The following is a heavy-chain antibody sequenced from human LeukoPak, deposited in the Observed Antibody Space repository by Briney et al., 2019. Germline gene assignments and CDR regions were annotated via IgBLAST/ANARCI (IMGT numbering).Heavy chain of an antibody. D-gene: IGHD6-13*01. V-gene: IGHV4-39*01. CDR2: IYYGGST. CDR1: GGSISSSSYH. Sequence: PSETLSLTCTVSGGSISSSSYHWGWIRQPPGKGLEWIGSIYYGGSTYDNPSLKSRVTIDVDTSKNQFSLKLSSVNAADTAVYCCARHSYSVSWYGAWVDYWGQGTLVTVSS. CDR3: ARHSYSVSWYGAWVDY. J-gene: IGHJ4*02.